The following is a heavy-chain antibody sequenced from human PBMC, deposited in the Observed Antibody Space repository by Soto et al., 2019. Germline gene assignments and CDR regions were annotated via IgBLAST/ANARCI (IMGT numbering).Heavy chain of an antibody. Sequence: QVQLVESGGGVVQPGRSLRLSCAASGFTFSSYAMHWVRQAPGKGLEWVAVISYDGSNKYYADSVKGRFTISRDNSKNTLYLQMNSLRAEDTAVYYCARSVLLGLNPYYFDYWGQGTLVTVSS. V-gene: IGHV3-30-3*01. CDR3: ARSVLLGLNPYYFDY. J-gene: IGHJ4*02. CDR1: GFTFSSYA. CDR2: ISYDGSNK.